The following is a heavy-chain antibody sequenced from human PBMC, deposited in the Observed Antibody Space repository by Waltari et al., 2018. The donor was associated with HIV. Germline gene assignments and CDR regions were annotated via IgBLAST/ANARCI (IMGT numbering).Heavy chain of an antibody. D-gene: IGHD3-16*02. CDR3: ARDSYRRTFDY. Sequence: EVQLVESGGGLVQPGGSLRLSCAASGFTFSRYWMRWVRQAPGKGLEWVANIKQDGSEKYYVDSVKGRFTISRDNAKNSLYLQMNSLRAEDTAVYYCARDSYRRTFDYWGQGTLVTVSS. CDR2: IKQDGSEK. CDR1: GFTFSRYW. V-gene: IGHV3-7*01. J-gene: IGHJ4*02.